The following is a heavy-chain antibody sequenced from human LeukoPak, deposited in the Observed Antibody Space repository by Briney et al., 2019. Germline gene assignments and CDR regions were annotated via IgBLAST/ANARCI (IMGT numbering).Heavy chain of an antibody. CDR3: AAYSGSYYVPYYFDY. Sequence: GGSLRLSCAASGFTFSNYGMNWVRQTPGKGLEWVSSISSTSSNIYYADSLKGRFTISRDNAKNSLYLQMNSLRAEDTAVYYCAAYSGSYYVPYYFDYWGQGTLVTVSS. J-gene: IGHJ4*02. CDR1: GFTFSNYG. V-gene: IGHV3-21*01. D-gene: IGHD1-26*01. CDR2: ISSTSSNI.